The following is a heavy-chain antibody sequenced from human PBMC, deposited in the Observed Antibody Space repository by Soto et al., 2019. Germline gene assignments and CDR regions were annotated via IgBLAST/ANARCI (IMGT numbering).Heavy chain of an antibody. CDR2: IIPIFGTA. CDR1: GGTFSSYA. CDR3: ARDPGIYYILTGYPAGHNYYYGMDV. Sequence: QVQLVQSGAEVKKPGSSVKVSCKASGGTFSSYAISWVRQAPGQGLEWMGGIIPIFGTANYAQKFQGRVTITADKSTSTAYTELSSLRSEDTAVYYCARDPGIYYILTGYPAGHNYYYGMDVWGQGTTVTVSS. V-gene: IGHV1-69*06. J-gene: IGHJ6*02. D-gene: IGHD3-9*01.